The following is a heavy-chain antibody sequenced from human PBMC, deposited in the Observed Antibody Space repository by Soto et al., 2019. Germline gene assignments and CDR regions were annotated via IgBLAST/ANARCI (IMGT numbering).Heavy chain of an antibody. D-gene: IGHD3-16*01. J-gene: IGHJ5*02. V-gene: IGHV3-33*01. Sequence: QVQLVESGGGVVQPGWSLRLSCVTSGFTFSDYAMHWVRQAPGKGLEWVAVIRPDGSNRYYADSVKGRFTISRDISKTTLYLQMSSLRADDTAVYFCATVGRPQHLLTGFDNWGQGTLVTVSS. CDR3: ATVGRPQHLLTGFDN. CDR2: IRPDGSNR. CDR1: GFTFSDYA.